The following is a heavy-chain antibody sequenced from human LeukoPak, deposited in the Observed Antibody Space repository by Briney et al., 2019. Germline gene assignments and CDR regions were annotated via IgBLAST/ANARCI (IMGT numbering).Heavy chain of an antibody. V-gene: IGHV3-11*01. CDR1: GFTFSDYY. J-gene: IGHJ4*02. CDR2: ISSSGSTI. D-gene: IGHD1-26*01. Sequence: PGGSLRLSCAASGFTFSDYYVSWIRQAPGKGLEWVSYISSSGSTIYYADSVKGRFTISRDNAKNSLYLQMNSLRAEDTAVYYCARVVRPSQVEATAHKRYLDYWGQGTLVTVSS. CDR3: ARVVRPSQVEATAHKRYLDY.